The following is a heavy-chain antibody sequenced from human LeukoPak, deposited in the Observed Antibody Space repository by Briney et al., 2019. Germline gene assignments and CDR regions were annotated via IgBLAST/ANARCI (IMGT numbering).Heavy chain of an antibody. CDR2: IKQDDSEI. Sequence: GGSLRLSCAASGFSFSSYCMSWVRQAPGKGLEWVACIKQDDSEIYYVGSVKGRFTISRDNAKNSLYLQMDSLRAEDTAVYYCARGGLRLFDNWGQGTLVTVSS. D-gene: IGHD6-25*01. V-gene: IGHV3-7*04. J-gene: IGHJ4*02. CDR1: GFSFSSYC. CDR3: ARGGLRLFDN.